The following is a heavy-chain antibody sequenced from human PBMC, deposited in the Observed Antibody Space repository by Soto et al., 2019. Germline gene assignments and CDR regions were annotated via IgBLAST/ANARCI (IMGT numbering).Heavy chain of an antibody. CDR2: INGDGSDT. CDR1: GFSFSLYW. D-gene: IGHD1-26*01. J-gene: IGHJ3*02. CDR3: ARDFGEVGATAVYDI. Sequence: ETLRLSCAASGFSFSLYWMHWVRQAPGKGLVWVSRINGDGSDTSYGDSVKGRFTTSRDNAKNTLYLHMNSLGAEDTAVYYCARDFGEVGATAVYDIWGQGTMVTVSS. V-gene: IGHV3-74*01.